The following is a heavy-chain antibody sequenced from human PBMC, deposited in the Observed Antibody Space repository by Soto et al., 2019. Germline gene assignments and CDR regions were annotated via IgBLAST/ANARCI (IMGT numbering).Heavy chain of an antibody. V-gene: IGHV3-30*18. Sequence: GGSLRLSCAASGFTFSSYGMHWVRQAPGKGLEWVAVISYDGSNKYYADSVKGRFTISRDNSKNTLYLQMNSLRAEDTAVYYCAKDASWSGYPTEIQHDYWGQGTLVTVSS. CDR1: GFTFSSYG. J-gene: IGHJ4*02. CDR2: ISYDGSNK. CDR3: AKDASWSGYPTEIQHDY. D-gene: IGHD3-3*01.